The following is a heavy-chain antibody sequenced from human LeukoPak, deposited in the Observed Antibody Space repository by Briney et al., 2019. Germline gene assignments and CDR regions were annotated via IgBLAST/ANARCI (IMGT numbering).Heavy chain of an antibody. CDR1: GGSISSGDYY. CDR2: IYYSGST. CDR3: ARVYGTVWFGIDC. Sequence: SQTLSLTCTVSGGSISSGDYYWSWLRQPPGKGLEWIGYIYYSGSTYYNPSLKSRVTISVDTSKNQFSLKLSSVTAADTAVYYCARVYGTVWFGIDCWGQGTLVTVPS. V-gene: IGHV4-30-4*01. J-gene: IGHJ4*02. D-gene: IGHD3-10*01.